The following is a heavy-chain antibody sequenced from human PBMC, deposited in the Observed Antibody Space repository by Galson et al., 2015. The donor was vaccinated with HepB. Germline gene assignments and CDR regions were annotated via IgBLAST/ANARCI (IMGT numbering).Heavy chain of an antibody. Sequence: LRLSCAASGFTFSRFGIHWVRQAPGKGLEWISFIRYDSNNKYYAESVRGRFTISRDNSENTVYLQMNSLRAEDTAVYYCARDTKMFTGIDYMDVWGKGTAVTVSS. J-gene: IGHJ6*03. D-gene: IGHD1-1*01. V-gene: IGHV3-30*02. CDR3: ARDTKMFTGIDYMDV. CDR1: GFTFSRFG. CDR2: IRYDSNNK.